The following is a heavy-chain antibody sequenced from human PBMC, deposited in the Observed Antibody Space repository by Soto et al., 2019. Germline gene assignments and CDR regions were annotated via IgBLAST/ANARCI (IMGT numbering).Heavy chain of an antibody. D-gene: IGHD1-1*01. Sequence: SETLSLTCTVSGGSISSYYWSWIRQPPGKGLEWIGYIYYSGSTNYNPSLKSRVTISVDTSKNQFSLKLSSGTAADTAVYYGARLGTTFAFDIWGQGTMVTVSS. J-gene: IGHJ3*02. CDR1: GGSISSYY. V-gene: IGHV4-59*08. CDR2: IYYSGST. CDR3: ARLGTTFAFDI.